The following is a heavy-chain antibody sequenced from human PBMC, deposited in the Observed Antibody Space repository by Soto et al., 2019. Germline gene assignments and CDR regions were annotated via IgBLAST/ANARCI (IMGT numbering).Heavy chain of an antibody. CDR2: ITYNGDTI. V-gene: IGHV3-11*01. J-gene: IGHJ3*02. CDR3: ARLRPTNTGGTFDI. D-gene: IGHD3-16*01. Sequence: QAQLVESGGGLVKPGGSLRLSCAASGFTFSDYYMTWIRQAPGKGLEWLSYITYNGDTIYYADCVKGRFTISRDNAHNSLYLEMNSLRAEDTAIYYCARLRPTNTGGTFDIWGQGTMVTVSS. CDR1: GFTFSDYY.